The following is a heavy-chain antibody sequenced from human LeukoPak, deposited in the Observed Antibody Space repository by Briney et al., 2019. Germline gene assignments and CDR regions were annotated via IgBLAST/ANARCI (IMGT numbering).Heavy chain of an antibody. J-gene: IGHJ4*02. CDR3: ARDLGSGTMDY. V-gene: IGHV1-46*01. Sequence: ASVKVSCKXSGYTFTSYYMHWVRQAPGQGLEGMGIINPSGGSTSYAQKFQGRVTMTRDTSTSTVYMELSSLRSEDTAVYYCARDLGSGTMDYWGQGTLVTVSS. CDR1: GYTFTSYY. D-gene: IGHD1-14*01. CDR2: INPSGGST.